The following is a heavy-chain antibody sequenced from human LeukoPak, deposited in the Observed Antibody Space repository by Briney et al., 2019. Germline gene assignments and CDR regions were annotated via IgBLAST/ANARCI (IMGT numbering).Heavy chain of an antibody. CDR1: GFTFSTYA. Sequence: GGSLRLSCAASGFTFSTYAMNWVRHAPGKGLNWVSGMSGSCDSTLYADSVKGRFTISRVNSKKTLYLQMNSLRADDTAVYYCAKDARWLAPGTFDIWGQGTMVTVSS. CDR3: AKDARWLAPGTFDI. J-gene: IGHJ3*02. D-gene: IGHD6-19*01. V-gene: IGHV3-23*01. CDR2: MSGSCDST.